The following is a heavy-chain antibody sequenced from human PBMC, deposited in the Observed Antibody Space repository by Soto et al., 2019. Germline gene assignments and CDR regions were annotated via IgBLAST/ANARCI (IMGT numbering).Heavy chain of an antibody. D-gene: IGHD2-21*02. CDR2: IYYSGNT. V-gene: IGHV4-61*01. CDR3: ARDRYCGGDCYYDHYYGLDV. J-gene: IGHJ6*02. Sequence: QVQLQESGPGLVKPSETLSLTCTVSGGSVNSDSYYWSWIRQPPGKGLEWIGYIYYSGNTNYNPSLKSRVTISVDTSKNQFSLKLSSVTAADTAVYYCARDRYCGGDCYYDHYYGLDVWGQGTAVTVSS. CDR1: GGSVNSDSYY.